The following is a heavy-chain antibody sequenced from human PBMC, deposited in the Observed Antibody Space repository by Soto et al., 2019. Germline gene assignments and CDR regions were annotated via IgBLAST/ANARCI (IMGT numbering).Heavy chain of an antibody. J-gene: IGHJ6*02. V-gene: IGHV6-1*01. CDR1: GDSVSSNSAA. CDR2: TYYRSKWYN. Sequence: SQTLSLTRAISGDSVSSNSAAWNWIRQSPSRGLQWLGRTYYRSKWYNDYAVSVKSRITINPDTSKNQFSLQLNSVTPEDTAVYYCARDYTSSIAVAAHYYYYGMDVWGQGTTVTVSS. D-gene: IGHD6-19*01. CDR3: ARDYTSSIAVAAHYYYYGMDV.